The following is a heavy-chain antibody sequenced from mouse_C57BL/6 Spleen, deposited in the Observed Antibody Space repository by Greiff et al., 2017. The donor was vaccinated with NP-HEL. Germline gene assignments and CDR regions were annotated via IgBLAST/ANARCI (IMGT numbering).Heavy chain of an antibody. J-gene: IGHJ2*01. CDR2: INPNNGGT. CDR3: APIYYYGSSYYFDY. CDR1: GYTFTDYN. V-gene: IGHV1-22*01. Sequence: EVQLQQSGPELVKPGASVKMSCKASGYTFTDYNMHWVKQSHGKSLEWIGYINPNNGGTSYNQKFKGKATLTVNKSSSTAYMELRSLTSEDSAVYYCAPIYYYGSSYYFDYWGQSTTLTVSS. D-gene: IGHD1-1*01.